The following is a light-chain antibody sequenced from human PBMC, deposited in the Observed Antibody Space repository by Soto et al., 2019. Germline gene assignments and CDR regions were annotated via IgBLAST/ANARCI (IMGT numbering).Light chain of an antibody. J-gene: IGKJ2*01. CDR1: QSISSW. V-gene: IGKV1-5*03. Sequence: DIQMTQSPSTLSASVGDRVTITCRASQSISSWLAWYQQKPGKAPKLLIYKASSLDSGVPSRFSGSGSGTEFTLTISSLQPDDFATYYCQQYNSYPGYTFGQGTKLEIK. CDR3: QQYNSYPGYT. CDR2: KAS.